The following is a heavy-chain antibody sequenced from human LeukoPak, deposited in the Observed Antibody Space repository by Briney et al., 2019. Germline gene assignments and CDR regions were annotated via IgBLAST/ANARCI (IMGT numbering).Heavy chain of an antibody. J-gene: IGHJ4*02. CDR3: ARGYYDSSGYYLYFDY. Sequence: PSETLSLTCTVSGGSISSYYWSWIRQPPGKGLEWIGYIYYSGSTNYNPSLKSRVTISLDTSKNQFSLKLSSVTAADTAVYYCARGYYDSSGYYLYFDYWGQGTLVTVSS. D-gene: IGHD3-22*01. CDR1: GGSISSYY. CDR2: IYYSGST. V-gene: IGHV4-59*01.